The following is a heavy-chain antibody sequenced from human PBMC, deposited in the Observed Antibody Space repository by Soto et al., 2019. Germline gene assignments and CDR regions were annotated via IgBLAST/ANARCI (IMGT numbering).Heavy chain of an antibody. CDR3: ARHDPIVPMDY. CDR2: INPNSGGT. CDR1: GYTFTGYY. D-gene: IGHD1-26*01. Sequence: ASVKVSCKASGYTFTGYYMHWVRQAPGQGLEWMGWINPNSGGTNYAQKFQGWVTMTRDTSTSTAYMELRRLRSDDTAVYYCARHDPIVPMDYLGQGTLVTVSS. V-gene: IGHV1-2*04. J-gene: IGHJ4*02.